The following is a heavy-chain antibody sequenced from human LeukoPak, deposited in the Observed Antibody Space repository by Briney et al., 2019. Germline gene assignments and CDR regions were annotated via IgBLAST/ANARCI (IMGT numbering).Heavy chain of an antibody. D-gene: IGHD1-26*01. J-gene: IGHJ3*02. V-gene: IGHV3-74*01. CDR2: IRSDGSDT. Sequence: GGSLRLSCAASGFTFSSFSMNWVRQAPGEGLVWVSRIRSDGSDTRYAESVKGRFTISRDNAKNTQYLQMNSLRAEDTAVYYCARSGRGGAFDIWGQGTMVTVSS. CDR1: GFTFSSFS. CDR3: ARSGRGGAFDI.